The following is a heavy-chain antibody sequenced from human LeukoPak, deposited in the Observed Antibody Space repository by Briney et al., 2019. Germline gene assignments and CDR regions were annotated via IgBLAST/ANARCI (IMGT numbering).Heavy chain of an antibody. CDR2: IRYDGSNK. CDR3: ASSSIAARRLYY. V-gene: IGHV3-30*02. Sequence: GGSLRLSCAASGFTFSNYAMHWVRQAPGKGLEWVTFIRYDGSNKYYAESVKGRFTISRDNSKNTLYLQMSSLRAEDTAVYYCASSSIAARRLYYWGQGTLVTVSS. D-gene: IGHD6-6*01. J-gene: IGHJ4*02. CDR1: GFTFSNYA.